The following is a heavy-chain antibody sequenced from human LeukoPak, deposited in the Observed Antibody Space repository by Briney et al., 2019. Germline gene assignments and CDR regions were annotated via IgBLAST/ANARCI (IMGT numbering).Heavy chain of an antibody. V-gene: IGHV3-30*02. J-gene: IGHJ6*02. CDR2: ILYDGARI. CDR1: GFTFSSYG. D-gene: IGHD4-17*01. Sequence: GGSLRLSCAGSGFTFSSYGIHWVRQARGKGLEWVAKILYDGARIYYADSVKGRFTVSRDSSKNTLNLQMSSLRSEDTAVYYCAKDRYPTAVTTNGMDVWGQGTTVTVSS. CDR3: AKDRYPTAVTTNGMDV.